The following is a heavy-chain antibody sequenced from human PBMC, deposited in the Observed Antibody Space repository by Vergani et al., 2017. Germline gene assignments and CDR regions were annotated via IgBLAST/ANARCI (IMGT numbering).Heavy chain of an antibody. V-gene: IGHV4-39*07. D-gene: IGHD2-21*01. CDR2: IYYSGST. J-gene: IGHJ4*02. CDR1: GGSISSSSYY. Sequence: QLQLQESGPGLVKPSETLSLTCTVSGGSISSSSYYWGWIRQPPGKGLEWIGSIYYSGSTYYNPSLKSRVTISVDTSKNQFSLKLSSVTAADTAVYYCASSYCGGDCYSGGLYYWGQGTLVTVSS. CDR3: ASSYCGGDCYSGGLYY.